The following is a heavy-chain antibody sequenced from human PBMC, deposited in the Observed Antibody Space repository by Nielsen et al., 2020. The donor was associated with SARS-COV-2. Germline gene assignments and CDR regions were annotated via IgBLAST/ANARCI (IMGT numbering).Heavy chain of an antibody. CDR3: ARDNPRIWGSYRLAQGDAFDI. D-gene: IGHD3-16*02. CDR2: IYYSGST. J-gene: IGHJ3*02. CDR1: GGSISSYY. Sequence: SETLSLTCTVSGGSISSYYWSWIRQPPGKGLEWIGYIYYSGSTNYNPSLKSRVTISVDTSKNQFSLKLSSVTAADTAVYYCARDNPRIWGSYRLAQGDAFDIWGQGTMVTVSS. V-gene: IGHV4-59*01.